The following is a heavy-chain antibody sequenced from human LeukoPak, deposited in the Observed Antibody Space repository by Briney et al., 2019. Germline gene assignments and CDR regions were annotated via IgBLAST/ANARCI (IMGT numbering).Heavy chain of an antibody. V-gene: IGHV3-23*01. D-gene: IGHD6-19*01. CDR1: GFTFSNYA. Sequence: GGSLRLSCAASGFTFSNYAMSWVRQAPGKGLERVSAISGNGGSTFYAVSVKGQFTISRDNSKNTLYLQMNSLRAEDTAVYYCAKDRRYSSGWYRPQGLDYWGQGTLVTVSS. CDR3: AKDRRYSSGWYRPQGLDY. CDR2: ISGNGGST. J-gene: IGHJ4*02.